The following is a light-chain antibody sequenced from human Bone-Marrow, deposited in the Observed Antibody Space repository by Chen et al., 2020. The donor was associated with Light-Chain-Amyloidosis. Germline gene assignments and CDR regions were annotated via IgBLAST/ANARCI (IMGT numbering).Light chain of an antibody. Sequence: SYELTQPPSVSVSPGQTASITCSGANLGDKYACWYQQKPGQSPVLVIYQDSKRPSGIPERFSGANSGTTATLTISGVQAEDEADYHCQSADSSGTYEVIFGGGTKLTVL. V-gene: IGLV3-1*01. CDR3: QSADSSGTYEVI. J-gene: IGLJ2*01. CDR2: QDS. CDR1: NLGDKY.